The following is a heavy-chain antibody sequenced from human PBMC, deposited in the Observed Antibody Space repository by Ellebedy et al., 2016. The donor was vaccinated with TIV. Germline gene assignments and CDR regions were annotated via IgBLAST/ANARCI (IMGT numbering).Heavy chain of an antibody. CDR2: IDWDVDK. V-gene: IGHV2-70*11. CDR3: ARLEIATMKGCFDP. Sequence: SGPTLVKPTQTLTLTCTFSGFSLSTSGMCVSWIRQPPGKALEWLARIDWDVDKYYSPSLRTRLAISNDTSTNQVVLTMTNMDPVDTATYYCARLEIATMKGCFDPWGQGTLVTVSS. CDR1: GFSLSTSGMC. D-gene: IGHD5-24*01. J-gene: IGHJ5*02.